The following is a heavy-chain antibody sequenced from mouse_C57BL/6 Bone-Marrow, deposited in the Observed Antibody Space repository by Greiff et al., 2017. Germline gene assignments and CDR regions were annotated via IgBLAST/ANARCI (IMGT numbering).Heavy chain of an antibody. CDR1: GFNIKDDY. Sequence: VQLQQSGAELVRPGASVKLSCTASGFNIKDDYMHWVKQRPEQGLAWIGWIDPENGDPEYAPKFQGKATITADTSSNTAYLQLSSLTSEDTAVYYGIDYDGYYAMDYWGQGTSVTVSS. V-gene: IGHV14-4*01. D-gene: IGHD2-4*01. J-gene: IGHJ4*01. CDR2: IDPENGDP. CDR3: IDYDGYYAMDY.